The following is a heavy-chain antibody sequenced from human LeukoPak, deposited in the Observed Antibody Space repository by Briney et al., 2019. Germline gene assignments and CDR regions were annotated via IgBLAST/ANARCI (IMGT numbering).Heavy chain of an antibody. J-gene: IGHJ4*02. D-gene: IGHD1-26*01. V-gene: IGHV1-18*01. CDR2: ISAYNGNT. Sequence: ASVKVSCKPSGYSLTNYGICGVRQAPRQGREGMGWISAYNGNTNYAQNLQGRVTMTTDTSTSTAYMELRSLRSDDTAVYYCARGGGSYYYFDSWGQGTLVTVSS. CDR3: ARGGGSYYYFDS. CDR1: GYSLTNYG.